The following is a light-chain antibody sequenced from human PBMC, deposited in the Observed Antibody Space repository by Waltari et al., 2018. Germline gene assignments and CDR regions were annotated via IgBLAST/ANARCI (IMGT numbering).Light chain of an antibody. V-gene: IGKV1-5*03. J-gene: IGKJ1*01. CDR3: QQYNDYSGT. Sequence: DSQMTQSPSTLSASVGDRVTITCRASQSISSWLAWYQQKPGKAPKLLIYEASSLESGVPSRFSGGGYGTEFTLTISSLQPDDLATYYCQQYNDYSGTFGRGTKVEIK. CDR1: QSISSW. CDR2: EAS.